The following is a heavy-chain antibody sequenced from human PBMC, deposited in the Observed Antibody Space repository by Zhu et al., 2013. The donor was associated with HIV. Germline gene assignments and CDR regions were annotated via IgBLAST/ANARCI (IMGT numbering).Heavy chain of an antibody. D-gene: IGHD2-21*02. Sequence: QVQLVQSGAEVKKPGASVKVSCKASGYTFTDFHMHWVRQAPGQGLEWMGIINPSGGSTSYAQKFQGRVTMTRDTSTSTVYMELSSLRSEDTAVYYCARGGXVVTAWFDPWGQGPWVTGLL. CDR1: GYTFTDFH. J-gene: IGHJ5*02. CDR2: INPSGGST. CDR3: ARGGXVVTAWFDP. V-gene: IGHV1-46*01.